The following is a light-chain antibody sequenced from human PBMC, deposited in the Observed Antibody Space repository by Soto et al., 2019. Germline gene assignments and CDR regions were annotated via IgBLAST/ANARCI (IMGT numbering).Light chain of an antibody. CDR2: AES. CDR3: QQLITSPFT. CDR1: QGIRSY. V-gene: IGKV1-9*01. Sequence: DIQLTQSPSFLSASIGDRVTITCRASQGIRSYIAWYQKKPGKAPELLIYAESTLQSGVPPRFSGSGSGTEFTLTISSLWPEDSATYYCQQLITSPFTFGPGTKVDVK. J-gene: IGKJ3*01.